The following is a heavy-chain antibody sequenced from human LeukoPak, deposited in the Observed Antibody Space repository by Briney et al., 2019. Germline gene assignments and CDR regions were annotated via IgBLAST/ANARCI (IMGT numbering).Heavy chain of an antibody. CDR1: SGSISSGGYY. CDR3: ARGFWSGYSFDY. D-gene: IGHD3-3*01. Sequence: PSETLSLTCTVSSGSISSGGYYWNWIRQPPGKGLEWIGYIYHSGSTYYNPSLKSRVTISVDRSKNQSSLKLSSVTAADTAVYYCARGFWSGYSFDYWGQGTLVTVSS. V-gene: IGHV4-30-2*01. CDR2: IYHSGST. J-gene: IGHJ4*02.